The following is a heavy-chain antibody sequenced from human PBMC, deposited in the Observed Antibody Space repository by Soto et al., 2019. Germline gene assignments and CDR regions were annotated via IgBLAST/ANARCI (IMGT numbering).Heavy chain of an antibody. CDR2: IIPLSGTT. V-gene: IGHV1-69*13. CDR3: ARGPDRSGFYLFDY. J-gene: IGHJ4*02. CDR1: GGTFSNHA. Sequence: ASVKVSCKTSGGTFSNHAISWVRQAPGQGPEWMGGIIPLSGTTNYVPKFQGRVTITADESMTTAYMELSNLRHEDTAVYYCARGPDRSGFYLFDYWGQGTLVTVSS. D-gene: IGHD3-22*01.